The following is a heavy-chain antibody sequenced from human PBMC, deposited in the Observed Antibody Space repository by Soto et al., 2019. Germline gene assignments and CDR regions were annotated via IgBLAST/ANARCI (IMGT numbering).Heavy chain of an antibody. V-gene: IGHV3-48*02. CDR1: GLTFSTYN. CDR2: ISSSSSSAI. D-gene: IGHD1-26*01. J-gene: IGHJ4*02. Sequence: GGSLRLSCEASGLTFSTYNMNWVRQAPGKGLEWVSYISSSSSSAIYYADSVKGRFTVSRDNAKNSLYLQMNSLRDEDTAVYYCARRRSSDAPFDFWGRGILVPVSS. CDR3: ARRRSSDAPFDF.